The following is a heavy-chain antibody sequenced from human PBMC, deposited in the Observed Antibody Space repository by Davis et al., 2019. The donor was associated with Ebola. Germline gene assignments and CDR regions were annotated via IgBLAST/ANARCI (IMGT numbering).Heavy chain of an antibody. Sequence: GESLKISCKGSGNSFSNLWIAWVRQMPGKGLEWMGIIYTGDSDTRYSPSFRGQVTISADKSIKTAFLQWSSLKASDTAIYYCATLRRTITGMDDGFDVWGQGTMVTVSS. J-gene: IGHJ3*01. V-gene: IGHV5-51*01. CDR2: IYTGDSDT. CDR1: GNSFSNLW. CDR3: ATLRRTITGMDDGFDV. D-gene: IGHD1-20*01.